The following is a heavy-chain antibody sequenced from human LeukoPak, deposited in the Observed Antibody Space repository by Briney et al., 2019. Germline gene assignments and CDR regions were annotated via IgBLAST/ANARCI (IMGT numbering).Heavy chain of an antibody. J-gene: IGHJ4*02. Sequence: PGGSLRLSCATSGFTFSNYALHWARQAPGRGLEWVAVISFDGSHKLYADSVKGRFTITRDSSKNTLSLLMNSLRVEDTAVFYCARAAVDTPATFDYWGQGTLVTVSS. CDR3: ARAAVDTPATFDY. D-gene: IGHD6-13*01. CDR1: GFTFSNYA. CDR2: ISFDGSHK. V-gene: IGHV3-30-3*01.